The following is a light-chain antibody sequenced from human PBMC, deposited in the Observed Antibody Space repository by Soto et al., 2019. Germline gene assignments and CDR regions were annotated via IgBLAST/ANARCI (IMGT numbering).Light chain of an antibody. CDR3: CSYAGTYTGV. J-gene: IGLJ1*01. V-gene: IGLV2-14*03. CDR1: SSDIGGHDD. Sequence: SVLTQPASVSGSPGQSITISCTGTSSDIGGHDDVSWYQQHPGKVPKLLIYGITDRPSGVSNRFSGSKSGNVASLTISGLQAEDEADYYCCSYAGTYTGVFGTGTKVTVL. CDR2: GIT.